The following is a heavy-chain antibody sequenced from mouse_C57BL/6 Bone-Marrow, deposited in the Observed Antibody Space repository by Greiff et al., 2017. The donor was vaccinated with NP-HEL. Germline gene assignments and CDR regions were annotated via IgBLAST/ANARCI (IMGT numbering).Heavy chain of an antibody. V-gene: IGHV14-4*01. Sequence: EVQGVESGAELVRPGASVKLSCTASGFNIKDDYMHWVKQRPEQGLEWIGWIDPENGDTEYASKFQGKATITADTSSNTAYLQLSSLTSEDTAVYYCTTYYYGSSWRYFDVWGTGTTVTVSS. J-gene: IGHJ1*03. D-gene: IGHD1-1*01. CDR1: GFNIKDDY. CDR3: TTYYYGSSWRYFDV. CDR2: IDPENGDT.